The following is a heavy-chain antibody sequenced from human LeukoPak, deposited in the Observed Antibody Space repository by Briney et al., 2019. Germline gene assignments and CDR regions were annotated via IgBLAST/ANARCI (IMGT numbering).Heavy chain of an antibody. Sequence: GGSLRLSCAASGFTFSIYSMNWVRQAPGKGLEWVSYITSTSGTIYYTDSVKGRFTISRDNAKNSLYLQMNSLRAEDTAVYYYARVAPGHDIGRGYFDYWGQGTLVTTSS. CDR3: ARVAPGHDIGRGYFDY. CDR1: GFTFSIYS. J-gene: IGHJ4*02. D-gene: IGHD2-21*01. CDR2: ITSTSGTI. V-gene: IGHV3-48*01.